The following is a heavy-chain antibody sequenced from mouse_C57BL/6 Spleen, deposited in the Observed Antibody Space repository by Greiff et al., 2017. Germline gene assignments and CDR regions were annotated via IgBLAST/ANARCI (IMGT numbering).Heavy chain of an antibody. D-gene: IGHD2-5*01. V-gene: IGHV7-3*01. Sequence: DVMLVESGGGLVQPGGSLSLSCAASGFTFTDYYMSWVRQPPGKALEWLGFIRNKANGYTTEYSASVKGRFTISSDNSQSILYLQMNALRAEDSATYYCARSSYYSNYFDYWGQGTTLTVSS. J-gene: IGHJ2*01. CDR2: IRNKANGYTT. CDR1: GFTFTDYY. CDR3: ARSSYYSNYFDY.